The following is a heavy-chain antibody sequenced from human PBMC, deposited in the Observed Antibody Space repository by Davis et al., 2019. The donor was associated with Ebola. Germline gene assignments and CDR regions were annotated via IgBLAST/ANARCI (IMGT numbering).Heavy chain of an antibody. CDR3: AGGSRGSGWSI. CDR2: IYYSGST. V-gene: IGHV4-34*01. Sequence: MPGGSLRLSCAVYGGSFSGYYWSWIRQPPGKGLEWIGSIYYSGSTYYNPSLKSRVTISVDTSKNQFSLKLSSVTAADTAVYYCAGGSRGSGWSIWGQGTLVTVSS. J-gene: IGHJ4*02. D-gene: IGHD6-19*01. CDR1: GGSFSGYY.